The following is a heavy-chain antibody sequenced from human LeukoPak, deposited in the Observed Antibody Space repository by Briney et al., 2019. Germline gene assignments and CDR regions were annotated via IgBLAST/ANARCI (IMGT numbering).Heavy chain of an antibody. CDR2: IYPGDSDT. CDR3: ARHPRAKAVAGNDAFDI. CDR1: GDSFTSYW. V-gene: IGHV5-51*01. D-gene: IGHD6-19*01. J-gene: IGHJ3*02. Sequence: GESLKISCKGSGDSFTSYWIGWVRQMPGKGLEWMGIIYPGDSDTRYSPSFQGQVTISADKSISTAYLQWSSLKASDTAMYYCARHPRAKAVAGNDAFDIWGQGTMVTVSS.